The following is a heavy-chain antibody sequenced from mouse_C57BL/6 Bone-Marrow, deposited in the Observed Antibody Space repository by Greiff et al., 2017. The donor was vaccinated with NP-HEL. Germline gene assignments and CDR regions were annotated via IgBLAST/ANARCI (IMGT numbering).Heavy chain of an antibody. Sequence: EVKLMESGGGLVQPGGSMKLSCVASGFTFSNYWMNWVRQSPEKGLEWVAQIRLKSDNYATNYAESVKGRFTISRDDSKSSVYLQMNNLRAEDTGIYYCAAYSNGAMDYWGQGTSVTVSS. D-gene: IGHD2-5*01. CDR3: AAYSNGAMDY. V-gene: IGHV6-3*01. CDR2: IRLKSDNYAT. CDR1: GFTFSNYW. J-gene: IGHJ4*01.